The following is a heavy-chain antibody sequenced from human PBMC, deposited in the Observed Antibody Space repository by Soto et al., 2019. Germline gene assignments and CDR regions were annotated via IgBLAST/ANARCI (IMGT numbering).Heavy chain of an antibody. V-gene: IGHV3-73*01. D-gene: IGHD6-19*01. CDR3: TTYNRGWSDTFSWFDP. J-gene: IGHJ5*02. CDR2: IRSNAKNDAT. CDR1: GFTFRGSA. Sequence: PGGSLRLSCAASGFTFRGSAMHWVRQASGQGLEWVGRIRSNAKNDATEYAVSVKGRFTISRDDSINTAYLQMNSLKSEDTAVYYCTTYNRGWSDTFSWFDPWGQGTLVTVSS.